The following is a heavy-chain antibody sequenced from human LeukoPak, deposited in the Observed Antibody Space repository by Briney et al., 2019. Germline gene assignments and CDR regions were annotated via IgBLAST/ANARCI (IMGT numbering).Heavy chain of an antibody. V-gene: IGHV3-23*01. CDR3: AKEGDYDILTGYPRGIDY. Sequence: GGSLILSCAASGFTFSSYGMGWVRQAPGKGLEWVSAISGSGGSTYYADSVKGRFTISRDNSKNTLYLQMNSLRAEDTAVYYCAKEGDYDILTGYPRGIDYWSQGTLVTVSS. D-gene: IGHD3-9*01. CDR2: ISGSGGST. CDR1: GFTFSSYG. J-gene: IGHJ4*02.